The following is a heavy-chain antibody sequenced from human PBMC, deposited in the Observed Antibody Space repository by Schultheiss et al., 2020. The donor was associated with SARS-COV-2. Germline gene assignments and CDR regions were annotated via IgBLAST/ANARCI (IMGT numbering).Heavy chain of an antibody. D-gene: IGHD5-18*01. CDR1: GFTFSSYG. V-gene: IGHV3-30*19. Sequence: GGSLRLSCAASGFTFSSYGMHWVRQAPDKGLEWVAVISYDGSNKYYADSVKGRFTISRDNSKNTLYLQMGSLRAEDMAVYYCARGRGYSYGYDRYWGQGTLVTVSS. CDR3: ARGRGYSYGYDRY. CDR2: ISYDGSNK. J-gene: IGHJ4*02.